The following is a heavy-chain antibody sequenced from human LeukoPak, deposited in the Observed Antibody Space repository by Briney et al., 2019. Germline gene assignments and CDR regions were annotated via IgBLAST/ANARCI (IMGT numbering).Heavy chain of an antibody. Sequence: SVTVSFTASGGTFSSYAISWVRQAPGQGLEWMGGIIPIFGTANYAQKFQGRVTITADESTSTAYMELSSLRSEDTAVYYCARGGDTVTYLDYWGQGTLVIVSS. D-gene: IGHD4-17*01. J-gene: IGHJ4*02. CDR3: ARGGDTVTYLDY. V-gene: IGHV1-69*13. CDR2: IIPIFGTA. CDR1: GGTFSSYA.